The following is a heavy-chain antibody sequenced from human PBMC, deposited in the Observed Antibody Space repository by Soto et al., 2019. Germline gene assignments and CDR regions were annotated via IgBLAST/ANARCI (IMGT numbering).Heavy chain of an antibody. CDR2: ISSSGYST. D-gene: IGHD2-21*02. J-gene: IGHJ4*02. CDR1: VFTFNNYA. CDR3: AKGSVVVAAKFDS. Sequence: GSLRLSCAASVFTFNNYAMSWVRQAPGKGLEWVSAISSSGYSTYYADSVKGRFTISRDNSKNTVYLQMNNLRAEDTAVYYCAKGSVVVAAKFDSWGQGTLVTVSS. V-gene: IGHV3-23*01.